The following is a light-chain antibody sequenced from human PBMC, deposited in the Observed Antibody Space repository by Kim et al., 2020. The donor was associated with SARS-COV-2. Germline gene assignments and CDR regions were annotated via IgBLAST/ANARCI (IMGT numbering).Light chain of an antibody. CDR2: VEGSVSY. V-gene: IGLV4-60*03. J-gene: IGLJ3*02. CDR3: ETWDSNIQV. Sequence: QPVLTQSSSASASLGSSVKLTCTLTSGHSNYFIAWHQQQPGKAPRFLMKVEGSVSYNKGGGVPDRFSGSRSGADRYLIISNLQSEDEADYYCETWDSNIQVFGGGTQLTVL. CDR1: SGHSNYF.